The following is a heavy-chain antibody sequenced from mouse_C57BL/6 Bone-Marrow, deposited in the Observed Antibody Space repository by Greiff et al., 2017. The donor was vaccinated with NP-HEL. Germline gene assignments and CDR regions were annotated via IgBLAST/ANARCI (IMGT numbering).Heavy chain of an antibody. D-gene: IGHD1-1*01. CDR2: IYPRSGNT. Sequence: VQLQQSGAELARPGASVKLSCKASGYTFTSYGISWVKQSTGQGLEWIGEIYPRSGNTYYNEKFKGKATLTADKSSSTAYMQLRSLTSEDSAVYFCARCRDDYGDSYFGYWGQGTTLTVSS. J-gene: IGHJ2*01. V-gene: IGHV1-81*01. CDR3: ARCRDDYGDSYFGY. CDR1: GYTFTSYG.